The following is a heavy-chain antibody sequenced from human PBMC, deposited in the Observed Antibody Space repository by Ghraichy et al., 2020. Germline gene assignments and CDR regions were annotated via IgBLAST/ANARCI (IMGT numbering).Heavy chain of an antibody. J-gene: IGHJ5*02. CDR1: GFTFSRHW. Sequence: GSLRLSCEASGFTFSRHWMSWVRQAPGKGLEWVANIKVDGSETYYVDSVMGRFTISRDNAKNFLYLQMNSLTVEDTAVYFCASDIGRGWYGPWGQGTLVIVSS. V-gene: IGHV3-7*01. D-gene: IGHD2-15*01. CDR2: IKVDGSET. CDR3: ASDIGRGWYGP.